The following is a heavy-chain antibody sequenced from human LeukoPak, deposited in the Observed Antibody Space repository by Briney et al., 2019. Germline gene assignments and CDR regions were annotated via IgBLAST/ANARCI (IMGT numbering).Heavy chain of an antibody. Sequence: GRSLRLSCAASGFTFSSYGMHWVRQAPGKGLEWVAVVWYDGSNKYYADSVKGRFTISRDNSKNTLDLQMNRLRAEDMAVYYCARDLDTEAGSFDYWGQGTLVTVPS. J-gene: IGHJ4*02. V-gene: IGHV3-33*01. D-gene: IGHD3/OR15-3a*01. CDR1: GFTFSSYG. CDR2: VWYDGSNK. CDR3: ARDLDTEAGSFDY.